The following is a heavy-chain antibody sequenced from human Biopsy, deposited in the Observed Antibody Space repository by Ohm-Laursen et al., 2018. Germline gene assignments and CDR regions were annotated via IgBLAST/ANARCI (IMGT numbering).Heavy chain of an antibody. V-gene: IGHV3-7*01. Sequence: SLRLSCTAPGFTFGQYWMTWVRQSPGKGLEWVANINKDGSGTNYLDSVKGRFAVSRDNAKNSAYLQMNSLRTEDTAIYYCARDSGGGDSINGWYDALDLWGRGTTVTVSS. CDR3: ARDSGGGDSINGWYDALDL. CDR1: GFTFGQYW. J-gene: IGHJ3*01. CDR2: INKDGSGT. D-gene: IGHD2-8*01.